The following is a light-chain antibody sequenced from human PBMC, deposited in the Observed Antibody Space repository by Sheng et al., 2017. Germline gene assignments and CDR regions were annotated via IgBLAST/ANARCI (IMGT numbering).Light chain of an antibody. J-gene: IGKJ1*01. V-gene: IGKV3-20*01. CDR2: GAS. Sequence: EIVLTQSPGTLSLSPGERATLSCRASQSISGASFAWYQQKPGQAPRTLISGASRRAPGVPDRFSGSGSGTDFTLTISRLEPEDFAVYYCQQCSDSTWAFGQGTRVGNQT. CDR3: QQCSDSTWA. CDR1: QSISGAS.